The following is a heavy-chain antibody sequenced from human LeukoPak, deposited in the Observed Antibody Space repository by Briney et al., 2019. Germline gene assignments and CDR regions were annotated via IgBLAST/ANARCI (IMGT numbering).Heavy chain of an antibody. D-gene: IGHD3-16*01. CDR1: GYTFTGYY. Sequence: ASVKVSCKASGYTFTGYYMHWVRQAPGQGLEWMGWINPNSGGTNYAQKFQGRVTMTRDTSISTAYMELSRLRSDDTAVYYCAASQTYDYYYYMDVWGKGPRSPSP. CDR3: AASQTYDYYYYMDV. CDR2: INPNSGGT. J-gene: IGHJ6*03. V-gene: IGHV1-2*02.